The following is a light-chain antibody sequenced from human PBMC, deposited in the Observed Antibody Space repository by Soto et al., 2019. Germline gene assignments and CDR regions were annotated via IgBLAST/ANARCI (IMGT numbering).Light chain of an antibody. Sequence: QSVLTQPPSVSAAPGQKVTISCSGTSSNIGNNYVSWYQQLPGTAPKLLIYDNNERPSGSPDRFSGAKSGTSATLGITGLQTGDEGDYYCGTWDSSLSVVVFGGGTQLTVL. CDR3: GTWDSSLSVVV. CDR1: SSNIGNNY. CDR2: DNN. V-gene: IGLV1-51*01. J-gene: IGLJ2*01.